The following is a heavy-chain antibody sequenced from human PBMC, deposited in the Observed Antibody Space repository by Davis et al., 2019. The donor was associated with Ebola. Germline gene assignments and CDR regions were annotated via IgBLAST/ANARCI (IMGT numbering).Heavy chain of an antibody. CDR3: ARDPVFGVVRGMDV. V-gene: IGHV3-49*03. CDR2: IRSKAYGGTT. Sequence: GESLKISCTASGFTFGDYAMSWFRQAPGKGLEWVGFIRSKAYGGTTEYAASVKGRFTISRDDSKSIAYLQMNSLRAEDTAVYYCARDPVFGVVRGMDVWGQGTTVTVSS. CDR1: GFTFGDYA. J-gene: IGHJ6*02. D-gene: IGHD3-3*01.